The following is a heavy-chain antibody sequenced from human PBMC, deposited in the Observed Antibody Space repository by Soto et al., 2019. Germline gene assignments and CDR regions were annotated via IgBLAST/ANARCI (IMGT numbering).Heavy chain of an antibody. V-gene: IGHV3-23*01. CDR3: ARVHLSTTILVLIYFLDY. D-gene: IGHD3-22*01. CDR1: GFTFSKYA. Sequence: LLESGGGLVQPGGSLRLSCAVSGFTFSKYAMSWVRQAPGKGLEWVSTISESGGNTYYADSVKGRFTISRDNSKNTLYLQINNLRAEDTAVYYCARVHLSTTILVLIYFLDYWGQGTLVTVSS. J-gene: IGHJ4*02. CDR2: ISESGGNT.